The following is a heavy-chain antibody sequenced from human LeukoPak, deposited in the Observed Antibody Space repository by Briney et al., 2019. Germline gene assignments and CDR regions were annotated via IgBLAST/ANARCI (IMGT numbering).Heavy chain of an antibody. D-gene: IGHD3-22*01. CDR3: AGASPDGFYDY. J-gene: IGHJ4*02. V-gene: IGHV3-64*01. CDR2: ITNNGGYT. Sequence: GGSLRLSCAASRFSFSSSAMHWVRQAPGMGLEYVSAITNNGGYTYYANSVKGRFTISRDGSKNTLYLQMGSLRTEDTAVYYCAGASPDGFYDYWGQGTLVTVSS. CDR1: RFSFSSSA.